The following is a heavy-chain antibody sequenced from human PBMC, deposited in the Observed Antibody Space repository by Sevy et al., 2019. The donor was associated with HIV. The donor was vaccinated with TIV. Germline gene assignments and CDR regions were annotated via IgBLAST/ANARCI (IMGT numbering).Heavy chain of an antibody. D-gene: IGHD2-2*03. V-gene: IGHV1-69*13. CDR1: GGTFSSYA. J-gene: IGHJ6*02. CDR2: IIPIFGTA. Sequence: ASVKVSCKASGGTFSSYAISWVRQAPGQGLEWMGGIIPIFGTANYAQKFQGRVTITADESTSTAYMGLSSLRSEDTALYYCARRLDIVVVPAANTKPNYSYYYYGMDVWGQGTTVTVSS. CDR3: ARRLDIVVVPAANTKPNYSYYYYGMDV.